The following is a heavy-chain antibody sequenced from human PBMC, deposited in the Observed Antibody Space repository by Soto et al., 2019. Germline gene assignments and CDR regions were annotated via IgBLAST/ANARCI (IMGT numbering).Heavy chain of an antibody. Sequence: PSETLSLTCTVSGGSTSSSSYYWGWIRQPPGQGLEWLGNIYSRGNTYYNPSLKSRVTISVDKSKNQFSLKLSSVTAPDTAVYYCARGRGRINAFDIWGQGTMVTVS. V-gene: IGHV4-39*01. D-gene: IGHD2-15*01. CDR2: IYSRGNT. J-gene: IGHJ3*02. CDR1: GGSTSSSSYY. CDR3: ARGRGRINAFDI.